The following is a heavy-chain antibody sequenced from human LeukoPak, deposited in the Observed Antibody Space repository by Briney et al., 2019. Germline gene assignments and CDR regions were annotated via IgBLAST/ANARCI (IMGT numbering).Heavy chain of an antibody. J-gene: IGHJ4*02. CDR1: GFTFSIYS. Sequence: GGSLRLSCAASGFTFSIYSMNWVRQAPGKGLEWVSSISSSSDYIFYADSLKGRFTISRDNAKNSLYLQMNSLRAEDTAVYYCARDLSYSSGWYHYWGQGTLVTVSS. CDR2: ISSSSDYI. V-gene: IGHV3-21*01. CDR3: ARDLSYSSGWYHY. D-gene: IGHD6-19*01.